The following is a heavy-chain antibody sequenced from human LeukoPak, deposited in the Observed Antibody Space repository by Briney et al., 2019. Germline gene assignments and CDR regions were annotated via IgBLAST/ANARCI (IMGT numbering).Heavy chain of an antibody. Sequence: GGSLRLSCAGSGFTFGDHYMAWVRQSPGKGLEWVSYISSWGTIVHYADSVEGRFTLSRDNADNSLELQMHSLRVEDTAIYYCARSNGDSDVNWLDSWGQGTLVIVSS. CDR3: ARSNGDSDVNWLDS. CDR1: GFTFGDHY. J-gene: IGHJ5*01. CDR2: ISSWGTIV. V-gene: IGHV3-11*01. D-gene: IGHD7-27*01.